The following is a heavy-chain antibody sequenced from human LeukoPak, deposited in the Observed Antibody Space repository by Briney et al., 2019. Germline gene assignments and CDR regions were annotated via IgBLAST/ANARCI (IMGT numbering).Heavy chain of an antibody. V-gene: IGHV3-23*01. Sequence: GGSLRLSCAASGFTFSSYAMSWVRQAPGKGLECVAPISGSGGSTYYADSVRGRFIVSRDNSKNMLYLQMNSLRVDDTAVYYCAKSPAGSSWPSIDYWGQGTLVAVSS. CDR3: AKSPAGSSWPSIDY. CDR1: GFTFSSYA. CDR2: ISGSGGST. J-gene: IGHJ4*02. D-gene: IGHD6-13*01.